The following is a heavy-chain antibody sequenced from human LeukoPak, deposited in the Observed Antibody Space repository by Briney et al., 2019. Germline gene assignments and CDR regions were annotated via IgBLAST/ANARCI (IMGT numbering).Heavy chain of an antibody. V-gene: IGHV3-21*01. CDR1: GFTFSSYG. CDR2: ISSSSSYI. CDR3: ARDPDPPLYYFDY. Sequence: PGGSLRLSCAASGFTFSSYGMNWVRQAPGKGLEWVSSISSSSSYIYYADSVKGRFTISRDTAKNSLYLQMNSLRAADTAVYYCARDPDPPLYYFDYWGQGTLVTVSS. J-gene: IGHJ4*02. D-gene: IGHD1-14*01.